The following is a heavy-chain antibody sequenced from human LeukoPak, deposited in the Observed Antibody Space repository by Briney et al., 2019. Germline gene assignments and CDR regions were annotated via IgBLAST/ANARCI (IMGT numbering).Heavy chain of an antibody. CDR1: GFTFSDYY. CDR3: ATYRQVLLPFDS. D-gene: IGHD2-8*02. CDR2: IFPSGGEI. Sequence: GGSLRLSCAVSGFTFSDYYMSWIRQAPGKGLEWVSSIFPSGGEIHYADSVRGRFTISRDNSKSTLSLQMNSLRAEDTAIYYCATYRQVLLPFDSWGQGTLVTVSS. V-gene: IGHV3-11*01. J-gene: IGHJ4*02.